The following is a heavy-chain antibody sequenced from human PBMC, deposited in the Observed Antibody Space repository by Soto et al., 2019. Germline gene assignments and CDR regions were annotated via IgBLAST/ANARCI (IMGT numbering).Heavy chain of an antibody. V-gene: IGHV3-11*01. Sequence: QVQLVESGGGLVKPGGSLRLSCAASGFTFSDYYMSWIRQPPGKGLEWISYISNGGGAISYAGSVKGRFTISRHDAENYLFLRMNNLRAEDTAVYYCARRGSTVTFTYWGQGTLVTVSS. CDR3: ARRGSTVTFTY. D-gene: IGHD4-17*01. CDR1: GFTFSDYY. J-gene: IGHJ4*02. CDR2: ISNGGGAI.